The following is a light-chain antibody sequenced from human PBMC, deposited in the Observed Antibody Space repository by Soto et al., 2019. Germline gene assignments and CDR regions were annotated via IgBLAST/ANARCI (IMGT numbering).Light chain of an antibody. CDR1: SGSIASNY. Sequence: NFMLTQPHSVSGSPGKTVTISCTGSSGSIASNYVQWYQQRPGSAPTTVIYEDNQRPSGVPDRFSGSIDSSSNSASLTISGLKTEDEADYYCQSYDSSNPVVFGGGTKVTVL. CDR3: QSYDSSNPVV. V-gene: IGLV6-57*02. J-gene: IGLJ2*01. CDR2: EDN.